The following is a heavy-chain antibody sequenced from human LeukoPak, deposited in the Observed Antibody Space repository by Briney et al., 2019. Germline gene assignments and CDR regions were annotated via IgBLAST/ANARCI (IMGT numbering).Heavy chain of an antibody. CDR2: IYDSGST. CDR3: AREPRGIAAAGTLLYYYYGMDV. D-gene: IGHD6-13*01. J-gene: IGHJ6*02. V-gene: IGHV4-59*01. Sequence: SETLSLTCTVSGGSISTYYWTWIRQPPGKGLEWIGYIYDSGSTNYNPSLKSRVTISVDTSKNQFSLKLSSVTAADTAVYYCAREPRGIAAAGTLLYYYYGMDVWGQGTTVTVSS. CDR1: GGSISTYY.